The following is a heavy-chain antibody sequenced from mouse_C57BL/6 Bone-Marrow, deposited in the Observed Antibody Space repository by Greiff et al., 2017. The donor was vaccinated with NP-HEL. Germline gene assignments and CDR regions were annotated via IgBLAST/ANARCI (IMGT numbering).Heavy chain of an antibody. Sequence: EVKLMESGGGLVQPGGSMKLSCAASGFTFSDAWMDWVRQSPEKGLEWVAEIRNKANNHATYYAESVKGRFTISRDDSKSSVYLQMNSLRAEDTGIYYCTVPPLLRYLYFDDWGQGTTLTVSS. CDR3: TVPPLLRYLYFDD. CDR2: IRNKANNHAT. J-gene: IGHJ2*01. D-gene: IGHD1-1*01. CDR1: GFTFSDAW. V-gene: IGHV6-6*01.